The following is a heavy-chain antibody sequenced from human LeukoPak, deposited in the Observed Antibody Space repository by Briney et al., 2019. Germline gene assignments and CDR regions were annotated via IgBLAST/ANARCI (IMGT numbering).Heavy chain of an antibody. CDR2: IYHSGRT. Sequence: PSETLSLTCNVSGYSISSGYYWGWIRQPPAKGLEWIGSIYHSGRTHYNPSLKSRVTISVDTSKNQFSLKLSSVTAADTAVYYCARDNALASGKYWFDPWGQGTLVTVSS. J-gene: IGHJ5*02. V-gene: IGHV4-38-2*02. CDR3: ARDNALASGKYWFDP. CDR1: GYSISSGYY. D-gene: IGHD3-10*01.